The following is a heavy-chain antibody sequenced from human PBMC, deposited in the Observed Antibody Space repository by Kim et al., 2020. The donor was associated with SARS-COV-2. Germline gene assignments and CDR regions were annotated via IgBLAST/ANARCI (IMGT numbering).Heavy chain of an antibody. J-gene: IGHJ4*02. CDR1: GFTFSGSA. D-gene: IGHD2-15*01. CDR3: TRLDCSGGSCVDY. V-gene: IGHV3-73*01. Sequence: GGSLRLSCAASGFTFSGSAMHWVRQASGKGLEWVGRIRSKANSYATAYAASVKGRFTISRDDSKNTAYLQMNSLKTEDTAVYYCTRLDCSGGSCVDYWGQGTLVTVSS. CDR2: IRSKANSYAT.